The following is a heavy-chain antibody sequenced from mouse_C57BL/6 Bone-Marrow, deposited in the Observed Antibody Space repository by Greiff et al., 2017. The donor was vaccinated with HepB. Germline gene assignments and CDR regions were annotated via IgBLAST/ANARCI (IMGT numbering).Heavy chain of an antibody. CDR3: AKPWDRAY. D-gene: IGHD3-3*01. CDR2: ILPGSGST. J-gene: IGHJ3*01. Sequence: VQLQESGAELMKPGASVKLSCKATGYTFTGYWIEWVKQRPGHGLEWIGEILPGSGSTNYNEKFKGNATFTSDTSSNTAYMQLSSLTTEDSAIYYCAKPWDRAYWGQGTLVTVSA. CDR1: GYTFTGYW. V-gene: IGHV1-9*01.